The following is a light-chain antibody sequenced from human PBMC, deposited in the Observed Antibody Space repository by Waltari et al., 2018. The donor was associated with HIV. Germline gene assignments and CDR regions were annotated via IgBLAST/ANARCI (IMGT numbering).Light chain of an antibody. Sequence: QTALTPPASVSGSPGQSITFSSTGASSDFVGYNYVYWYQHHPGKAPKPLSYEISNRPSGVYNRVSGAKSGHTASLIISGLQAEDEAVYYCSSYTSTSTLAVFGGGTKLTVL. CDR2: EIS. CDR1: SSDFVGYNY. CDR3: SSYTSTSTLAV. V-gene: IGLV2-14*01. J-gene: IGLJ2*01.